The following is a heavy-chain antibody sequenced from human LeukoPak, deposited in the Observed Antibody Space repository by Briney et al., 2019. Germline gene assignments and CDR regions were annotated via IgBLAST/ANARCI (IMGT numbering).Heavy chain of an antibody. CDR2: ISYDGSNK. J-gene: IGHJ4*02. CDR1: RFTFSSYA. V-gene: IGHV3-30*04. CDR3: ARDGGYDFGTTPGVDY. Sequence: QSGRSLRLSCAASRFTFSSYAMHWVRQAPGKGLEWVAVISYDGSNKYYADSVKGRFTISRDNSKNTLYLQMNILRDEDTAVYYCARDGGYDFGTTPGVDYWGQGTLVTVSS. D-gene: IGHD5-12*01.